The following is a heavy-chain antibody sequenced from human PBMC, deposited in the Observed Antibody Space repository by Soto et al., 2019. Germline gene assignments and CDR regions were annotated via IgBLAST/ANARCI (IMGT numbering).Heavy chain of an antibody. V-gene: IGHV3-7*01. D-gene: IGHD6-19*01. Sequence: DSVKGRFTISRDNAKKSLFLQMNSLRAEDTAVYYCTTSSSGWYGSWGQGTLVAVSS. CDR3: TTSSSGWYGS. J-gene: IGHJ4*02.